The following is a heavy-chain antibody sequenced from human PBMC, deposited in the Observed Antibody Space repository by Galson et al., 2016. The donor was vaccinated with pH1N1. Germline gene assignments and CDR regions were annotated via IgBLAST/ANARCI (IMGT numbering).Heavy chain of an antibody. CDR3: ARPAEQQWLVILPFGY. CDR2: ISRSGSTI. D-gene: IGHD6-19*01. V-gene: IGHV3-48*03. Sequence: SLRLSCAASGFAFSSYEMNWVRQAPGKGLEWVSHISRSGSTIYYADSVKGRFTVSRDNAKNSLYLQMNSLRAEDTAVNYCARPAEQQWLVILPFGYWGQGILVTVSS. CDR1: GFAFSSYE. J-gene: IGHJ4*02.